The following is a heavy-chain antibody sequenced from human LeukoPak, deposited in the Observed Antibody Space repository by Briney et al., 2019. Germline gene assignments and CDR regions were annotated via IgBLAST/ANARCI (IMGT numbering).Heavy chain of an antibody. CDR1: GYTYTSYF. J-gene: IGHJ4*02. CDR2: INPNDGST. CDR3: ARARGYSGYNPIDY. V-gene: IGHV1-46*01. D-gene: IGHD5-12*01. Sequence: ASVKVSCKASGYTYTSYFMHWVRQAPGQGLEWMGTINPNDGSTNYAQNFQGRVTMTRDTSTNTFYMELSGLRSEDTALYFCARARGYSGYNPIDYWGQGTLVTVSS.